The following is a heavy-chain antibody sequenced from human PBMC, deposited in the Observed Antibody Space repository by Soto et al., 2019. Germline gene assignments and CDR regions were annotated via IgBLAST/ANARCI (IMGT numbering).Heavy chain of an antibody. CDR1: VGSINNYY. J-gene: IGHJ6*02. CDR3: ARDLRGAGTSGYYGMDV. Sequence: SETLSLTCTVSVGSINNYYWSWIRQPPGKGLEWIGYIYYSGTTTYSPSLKSRITISVDRSNNQFSLELSSLTAADTAVYFCARDLRGAGTSGYYGMDVWGQGTTVTVSS. D-gene: IGHD6-19*01. CDR2: IYYSGTT. V-gene: IGHV4-59*01.